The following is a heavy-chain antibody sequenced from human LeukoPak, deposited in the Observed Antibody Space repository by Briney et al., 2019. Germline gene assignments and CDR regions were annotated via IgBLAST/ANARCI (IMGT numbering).Heavy chain of an antibody. J-gene: IGHJ5*02. CDR1: GFTFSTYG. V-gene: IGHV3-30*03. Sequence: PGGSLRLSCAVSGFTFSTYGMHWVRQAPGKGLEWVAVISYDGSNKYYADSVKGRFTISRDNSKNTLYLQMNSLRAEDTAVYYCASGGMITFSGCHRWGQGTLVTVSS. CDR2: ISYDGSNK. D-gene: IGHD3-16*01. CDR3: ASGGMITFSGCHR.